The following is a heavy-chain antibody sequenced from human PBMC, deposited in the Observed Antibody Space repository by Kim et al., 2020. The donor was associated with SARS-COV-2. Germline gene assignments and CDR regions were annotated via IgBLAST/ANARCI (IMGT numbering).Heavy chain of an antibody. D-gene: IGHD6-13*01. Sequence: GGSLRLSCAASGFTFSSYWMSWVRQAPGKGLEWVANIKQDGSEKYYVDSVKGRFTISRDNAKNSLYLQMNSLRAEDTAVYYCARDGIAAAGNYYYYGMDVWGQGTTVTVSS. J-gene: IGHJ6*02. CDR3: ARDGIAAAGNYYYYGMDV. CDR1: GFTFSSYW. V-gene: IGHV3-7*01. CDR2: IKQDGSEK.